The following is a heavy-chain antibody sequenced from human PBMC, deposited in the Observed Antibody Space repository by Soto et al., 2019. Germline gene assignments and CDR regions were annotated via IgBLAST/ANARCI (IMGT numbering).Heavy chain of an antibody. V-gene: IGHV1-8*02. Sequence: GASVKVSCKASGYTFTSYDIHWVRQATGQGLEWMGWMSGNNGNTRYAQKFQGRVTMTADTSMRTAFMEVSSLTSDDTGVYFCAATGGNYFGLDVWGQGTTVTVSS. J-gene: IGHJ6*02. CDR2: MSGNNGNT. CDR1: GYTFTSYD. CDR3: AATGGNYFGLDV. D-gene: IGHD2-8*02.